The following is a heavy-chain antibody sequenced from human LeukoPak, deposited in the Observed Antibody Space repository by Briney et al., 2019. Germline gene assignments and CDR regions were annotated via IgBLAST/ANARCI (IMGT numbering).Heavy chain of an antibody. D-gene: IGHD4-23*01. CDR2: INPDSGGT. V-gene: IGHV1-2*02. CDR1: GYTFTDYY. J-gene: IGHJ4*02. Sequence: SVKVSCKASGYTFTDYYMHWVRPAPGQGLEWMGWINPDSGGTNYAQNFQGRVTMTRDTSISTAYMELSRLRSDDTAVYYCARPFIETPSLGALDYWGQGTLVTVSS. CDR3: ARPFIETPSLGALDY.